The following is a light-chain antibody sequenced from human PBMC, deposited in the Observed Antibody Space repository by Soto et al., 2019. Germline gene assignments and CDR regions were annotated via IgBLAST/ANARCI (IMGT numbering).Light chain of an antibody. Sequence: DIQLTQSPSFLSAFVADRVTISCRASQGISSSLAWYQQKPGEAPKLLISAASTLQSGVPPRFSGSGSGTEFTLTISSLQPDDFATYYCQQYNSYWTFGQGTKVDI. V-gene: IGKV1-9*01. CDR2: AAS. J-gene: IGKJ1*01. CDR1: QGISSS. CDR3: QQYNSYWT.